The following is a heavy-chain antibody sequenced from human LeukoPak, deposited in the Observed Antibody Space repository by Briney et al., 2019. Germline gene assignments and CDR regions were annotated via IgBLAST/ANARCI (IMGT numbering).Heavy chain of an antibody. Sequence: AGGSLRLSCAASGFTFSSSGMHWVRQAPGKGLEWVAIVSYDGGKKYYADSVKGRFTISRDNSKNTLYLQMNSLRAEDTAVYYCAKPAYCGGDCYSSPFQHWGQGTLVTVSS. CDR2: VSYDGGKK. V-gene: IGHV3-30*18. CDR1: GFTFSSSG. J-gene: IGHJ1*01. D-gene: IGHD2-21*02. CDR3: AKPAYCGGDCYSSPFQH.